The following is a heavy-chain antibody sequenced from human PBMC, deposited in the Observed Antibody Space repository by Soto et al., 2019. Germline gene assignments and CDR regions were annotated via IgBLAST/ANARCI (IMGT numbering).Heavy chain of an antibody. CDR3: ARGAMANFDY. CDR1: GGTFGSQG. V-gene: IGHV1-69*13. J-gene: IGHJ4*02. CDR2: FIAMLGTP. D-gene: IGHD5-18*01. Sequence: SVKVSCKASGGTFGSQGIAWVRQAPGQGLEWMGGFIAMLGTPTYAKKVQGRATISADESLTSSSLELRSLRSEDTGVYFCARGAMANFDYWGQGTVVTVSS.